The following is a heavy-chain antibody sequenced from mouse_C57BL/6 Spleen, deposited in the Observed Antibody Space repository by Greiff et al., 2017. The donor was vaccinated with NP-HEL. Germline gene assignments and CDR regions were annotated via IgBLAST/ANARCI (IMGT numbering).Heavy chain of an antibody. CDR3: ASIITTVVGPYFGY. D-gene: IGHD1-1*01. CDR2: IDPGDGDT. CDR1: GYAFSSSW. J-gene: IGHJ2*01. V-gene: IGHV1-82*01. Sequence: QVQLQQPGPELVKPGASVKISCKASGYAFSSSWMNWVKQRPGKGLEWIGRIDPGDGDTNYNGKFKGKATLTVDKSSSTAYMQLSSLTSEDSAVCFCASIITTVVGPYFGYWGQGTTLTVAS.